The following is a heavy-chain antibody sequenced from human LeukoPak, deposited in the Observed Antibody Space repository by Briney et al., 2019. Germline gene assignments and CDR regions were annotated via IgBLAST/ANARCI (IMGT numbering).Heavy chain of an antibody. J-gene: IGHJ4*02. V-gene: IGHV4-39*01. Sequence: SETLSLTCTVSGASISSSSYFWGWIRQSPGKGLEYIGSVYYSGRTYYNPSLKSRVTISLDTSTNQFSLRLTSVTAADTAVYYCASVFIVGATYDYWGQGTLVTVSS. D-gene: IGHD1-26*01. CDR3: ASVFIVGATYDY. CDR1: GASISSSSYF. CDR2: VYYSGRT.